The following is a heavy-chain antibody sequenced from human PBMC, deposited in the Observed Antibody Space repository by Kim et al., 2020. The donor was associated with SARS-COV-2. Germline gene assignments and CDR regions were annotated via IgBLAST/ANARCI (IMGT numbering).Heavy chain of an antibody. CDR1: GFTFSSYA. V-gene: IGHV3-23*01. CDR3: AKPARITMIVGYAFDI. Sequence: GGSLRLSCAASGFTFSSYAMSWVRQAPGKGLEWVSAISGSGGSTYYADSVKGRFTISRDNSKNTLYLQMNSLRAEDTAVYYCAKPARITMIVGYAFDIWGQGTMVTVSS. J-gene: IGHJ3*02. D-gene: IGHD3-22*01. CDR2: ISGSGGST.